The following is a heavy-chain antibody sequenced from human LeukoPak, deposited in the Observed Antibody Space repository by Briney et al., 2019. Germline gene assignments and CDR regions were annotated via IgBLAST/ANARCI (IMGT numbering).Heavy chain of an antibody. CDR2: IYYSGST. CDR1: GGSISSGGYY. J-gene: IGHJ4*02. CDR3: ARQALVLLWFGELPAHFDY. D-gene: IGHD3-10*01. Sequence: SQTLSLTCTVSGGSISSGGYYWGWIRQPPGKGLEWIGSIYYSGSTYYNPSLKSRVTISVDTSKNQFSLKLSSVTAADTAVYYCARQALVLLWFGELPAHFDYWGQGTLVTVSS. V-gene: IGHV4-39*01.